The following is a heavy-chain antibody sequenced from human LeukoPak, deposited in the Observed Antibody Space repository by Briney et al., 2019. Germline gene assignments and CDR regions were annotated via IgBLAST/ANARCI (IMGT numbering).Heavy chain of an antibody. CDR1: GYSFISYW. CDR3: ASNYYDSSGYYHFDY. V-gene: IGHV5-51*01. CDR2: IYPGDSDT. J-gene: IGHJ4*02. Sequence: GESLKISCKGSGYSFISYWIGWVRQMPGKGLEWMGIIYPGDSDTRYSPSFQGQVTISADKSISTAYLQWSSLKASDTAMYYCASNYYDSSGYYHFDYWGQGTLVTVSS. D-gene: IGHD3-22*01.